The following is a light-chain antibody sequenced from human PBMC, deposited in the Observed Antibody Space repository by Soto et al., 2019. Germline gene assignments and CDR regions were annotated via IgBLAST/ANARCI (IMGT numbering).Light chain of an antibody. Sequence: DIQMTQSPSSLSASIGDRVTITCRASQGISNYLAWYQQKPGKVPKLLIYAASTLQSGVASRFSGSGSGTDFTPTISSLQPEDVATYYGQKYNSVLFTFGPGTKVDIK. J-gene: IGKJ3*01. V-gene: IGKV1-27*01. CDR2: AAS. CDR3: QKYNSVLFT. CDR1: QGISNY.